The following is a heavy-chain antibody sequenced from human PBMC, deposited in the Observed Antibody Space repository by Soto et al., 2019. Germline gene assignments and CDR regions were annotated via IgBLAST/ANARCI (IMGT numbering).Heavy chain of an antibody. CDR3: VRVVAIPGYPDN. Sequence: QVQLVQSGAEVRQPASSVKDSCKTSGGTFSSYAISWVRQASGQGLEWMGGIVPIVDTSTYAQKFQGRVTITADESTSTVYMELSSLRSDDTAVYYCVRVVAIPGYPDNWGQGTLVTVSS. CDR1: GGTFSSYA. V-gene: IGHV1-69*12. J-gene: IGHJ4*02. CDR2: IVPIVDTS. D-gene: IGHD5-12*01.